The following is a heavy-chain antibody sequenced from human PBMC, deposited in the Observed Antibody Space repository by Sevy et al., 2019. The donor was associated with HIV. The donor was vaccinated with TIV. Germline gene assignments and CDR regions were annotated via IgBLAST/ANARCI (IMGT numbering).Heavy chain of an antibody. J-gene: IGHJ4*02. V-gene: IGHV4-39*01. CDR3: ARLYYDFWSGYQGGRYFDY. Sequence: SESLSPTCTVSGGSISSSSYYWGWIRQPPGKGLEWIGSIYYSGSTYYNPSLKSRVTISVDTSKNQFSLKLSSVTAADTAVYYCARLYYDFWSGYQGGRYFDYWGQGTLVTVSS. D-gene: IGHD3-3*01. CDR2: IYYSGST. CDR1: GGSISSSSYY.